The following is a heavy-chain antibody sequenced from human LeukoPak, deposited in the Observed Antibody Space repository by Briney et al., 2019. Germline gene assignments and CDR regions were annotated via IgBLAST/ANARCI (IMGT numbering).Heavy chain of an antibody. CDR2: IYHSGST. J-gene: IGHJ5*02. Sequence: SETLSLTCTVSGGSISGYYWSWIRQPPGKGLEWIGYIYHSGSTYYNPSLKSRVTISVDRSKNQFSLKLSSATAADTAVYYCARGYYDSSGLNWFDPWGQGTLVTVSS. CDR1: GGSISGYY. CDR3: ARGYYDSSGLNWFDP. D-gene: IGHD3-22*01. V-gene: IGHV4-30-2*01.